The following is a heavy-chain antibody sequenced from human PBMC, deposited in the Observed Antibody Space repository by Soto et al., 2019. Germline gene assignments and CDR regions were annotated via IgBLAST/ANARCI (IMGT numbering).Heavy chain of an antibody. CDR3: AHLTYYYDSSGYYSRAEYFQH. D-gene: IGHD3-22*01. J-gene: IGHJ1*01. CDR1: GFSLSTSGVG. Sequence: QITLKESGPTLVKPTQTLTLTCTFSGFSLSTSGVGVGWIRQPPGKALEWLALIYWDDDKRYSPSLKSRLTITQDTSQNPVVLTMTNMDPVDTATYYCAHLTYYYDSSGYYSRAEYFQHWGQGTLVTVSS. V-gene: IGHV2-5*02. CDR2: IYWDDDK.